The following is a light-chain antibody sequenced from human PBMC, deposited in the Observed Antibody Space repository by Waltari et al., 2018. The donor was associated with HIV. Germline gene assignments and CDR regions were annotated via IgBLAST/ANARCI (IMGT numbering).Light chain of an antibody. J-gene: IGLJ2*01. CDR2: DVS. CDR1: SRDVGGYNY. CDR3: NSYTTSSTLHVV. Sequence: QSALTQPASVSGSPGQLITISCTGTSRDVGGYNYVSWYQHHPGKAPKLMIYDVSNRPSGVSNRFSGSKSGNTASLTISGLQAEDEADYYCNSYTTSSTLHVVFGGGTKLTVL. V-gene: IGLV2-14*03.